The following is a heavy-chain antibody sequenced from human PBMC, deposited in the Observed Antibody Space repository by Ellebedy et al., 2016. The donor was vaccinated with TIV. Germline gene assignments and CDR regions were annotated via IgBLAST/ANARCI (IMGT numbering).Heavy chain of an antibody. CDR1: GFTFSSYR. D-gene: IGHD3-22*01. CDR3: ARDNSGYYEFDY. V-gene: IGHV3-30-3*01. Sequence: GESLKISCAASGFTFSSYRMHWVRQGPGKGLEWVAVALVSFDGGNKYYADSVKGRFTVSRDNSKNTLYLQMSGLRADDTAIYYCARDNSGYYEFDYWGQGTLVTVSS. J-gene: IGHJ4*02. CDR2: VSFDGGNK.